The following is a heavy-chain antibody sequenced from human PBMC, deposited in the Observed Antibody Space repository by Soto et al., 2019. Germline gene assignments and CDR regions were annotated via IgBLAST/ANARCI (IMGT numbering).Heavy chain of an antibody. D-gene: IGHD3-22*01. Sequence: QLQLQESGPGLVKPSETLSLTCIVTGGSISSSPYYWGWIRQPPGKGLEWIGSIYYNGDTYYNPSLKSRVTMSVDTSKNQFPLKLSTVTAADTAVYYCARPGYSYYASSDYYSDYWGQGTLVTVSS. CDR2: IYYNGDT. CDR1: GGSISSSPYY. CDR3: ARPGYSYYASSDYYSDY. J-gene: IGHJ4*02. V-gene: IGHV4-39*01.